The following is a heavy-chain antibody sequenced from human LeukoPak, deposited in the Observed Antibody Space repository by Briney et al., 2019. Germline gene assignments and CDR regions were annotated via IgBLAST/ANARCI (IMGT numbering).Heavy chain of an antibody. J-gene: IGHJ6*03. CDR1: GVSIRGDTYY. D-gene: IGHD6-19*01. V-gene: IGHV4-39*01. CDR3: ARLWDSTGLYFYYYMDV. Sequence: PSETLSLTCTVSGVSIRGDTYYWGWIRQPPGKGLEWIGNYHIGSTYYNPSLKSRVTISEDTSKNQFSLRVNSVTAADTAVYYCARLWDSTGLYFYYYMDVWGEGTTVTVSS. CDR2: YHIGST.